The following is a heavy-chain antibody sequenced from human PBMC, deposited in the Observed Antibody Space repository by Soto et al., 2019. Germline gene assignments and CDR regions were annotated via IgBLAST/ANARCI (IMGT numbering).Heavy chain of an antibody. J-gene: IGHJ5*02. Sequence: QVQLVQSGAEVKKPGSSVKVSCKASGGTFSSYAISWVRQAPGQGLEWMGEIIPIFGTANYAQKFQGRVTVPAAESTSTAYMGLSSLRSEDTAVYYCARDRGPSSGYYPYWFDPWGQGTLVTVSS. CDR2: IIPIFGTA. CDR1: GGTFSSYA. V-gene: IGHV1-69*12. D-gene: IGHD3-22*01. CDR3: ARDRGPSSGYYPYWFDP.